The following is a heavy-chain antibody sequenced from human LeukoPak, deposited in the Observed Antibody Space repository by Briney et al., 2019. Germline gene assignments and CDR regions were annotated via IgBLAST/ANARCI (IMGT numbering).Heavy chain of an antibody. V-gene: IGHV4-39*01. Sequence: SETLSLTCTVSGDSITRSTYYWGWIRQPPGKGLEWIGSLHYSGNIYYNPSLKSRVTISVDTSKNQFSLKLTSVTAADTAVYYCATTTAVTTKGFDSWGQGTLVTVSS. CDR1: GDSITRSTYY. CDR3: ATTTAVTTKGFDS. D-gene: IGHD4-17*01. J-gene: IGHJ4*02. CDR2: LHYSGNI.